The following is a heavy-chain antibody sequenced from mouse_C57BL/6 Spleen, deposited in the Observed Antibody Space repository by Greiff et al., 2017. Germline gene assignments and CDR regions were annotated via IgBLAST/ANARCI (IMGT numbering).Heavy chain of an antibody. Sequence: EVQLQQSGPELVKPGASVKISCKASGYTFTDYYMNWVKQSHGKSLEWIGDINPNNGGTSYNQKFKGKATLTVDKSSSTAYMELRSLTSEDSAVYYCARDSNYIDYGGQGTTLTVSA. D-gene: IGHD2-5*01. V-gene: IGHV1-26*01. J-gene: IGHJ2*01. CDR3: ARDSNYIDY. CDR2: INPNNGGT. CDR1: GYTFTDYY.